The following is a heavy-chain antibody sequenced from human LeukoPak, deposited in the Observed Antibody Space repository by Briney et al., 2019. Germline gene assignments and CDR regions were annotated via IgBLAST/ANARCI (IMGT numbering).Heavy chain of an antibody. CDR1: GGSFSGYY. D-gene: IGHD2-21*01. Sequence: PSETLSLTCAVYGGSFSGYYWSWIRQPPGKGLEWIGEINHSGSTNYNPSLKSRFTISVDTSKNQFSLKLSSVPAADTAVYYCARLGSAISRSFVDYWGQGTLVTVSS. CDR2: INHSGST. J-gene: IGHJ4*02. CDR3: ARLGSAISRSFVDY. V-gene: IGHV4-34*01.